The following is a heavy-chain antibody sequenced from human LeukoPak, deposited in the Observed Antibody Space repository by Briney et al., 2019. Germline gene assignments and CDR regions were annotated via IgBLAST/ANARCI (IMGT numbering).Heavy chain of an antibody. Sequence: GGSLRLSCAASGFTFSDYYMSWIRQAPGKGLEWVAVISYDGSNKYYADSVKGRFTISRDNSKNTLYLQMNSLRAEDTAVYYCAKDGKYSSSWYSQIYYYYYMDVWGKGTTVTVSS. D-gene: IGHD6-13*01. CDR2: ISYDGSNK. CDR3: AKDGKYSSSWYSQIYYYYYMDV. V-gene: IGHV3-30*18. J-gene: IGHJ6*03. CDR1: GFTFSDYY.